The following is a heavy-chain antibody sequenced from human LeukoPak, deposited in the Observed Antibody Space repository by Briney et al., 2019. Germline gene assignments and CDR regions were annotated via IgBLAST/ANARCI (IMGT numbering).Heavy chain of an antibody. CDR1: GFSFNTYW. D-gene: IGHD6-19*01. V-gene: IGHV3-7*01. J-gene: IGHJ3*01. Sequence: GESLRLSCAASGFSFNTYWISWVRQPPGKGLQWVANIKPDGNERYYVDYVKGRFTISRDNARSSLYLQMNSLRVEDTAIYYCARRQWTAFDVWGQGTMVTVSS. CDR2: IKPDGNER. CDR3: ARRQWTAFDV.